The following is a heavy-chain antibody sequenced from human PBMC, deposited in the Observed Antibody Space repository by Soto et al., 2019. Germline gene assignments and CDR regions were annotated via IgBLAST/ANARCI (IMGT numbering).Heavy chain of an antibody. Sequence: QVQLVESGGGVVQPGRSLRLSCAASGLTFSSYGMHWVRQAPGKGLEWVALIWYDGSNKYYGDSVKGRFTISRDNSKNTLYLQMNSLRAEDTAVYYCARDYGSGMDCWGQGALVIVS. D-gene: IGHD3-10*01. CDR2: IWYDGSNK. V-gene: IGHV3-33*01. CDR3: ARDYGSGMDC. CDR1: GLTFSSYG. J-gene: IGHJ4*02.